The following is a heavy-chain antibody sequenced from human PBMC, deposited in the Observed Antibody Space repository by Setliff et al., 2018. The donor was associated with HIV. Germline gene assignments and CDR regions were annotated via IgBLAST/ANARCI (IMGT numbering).Heavy chain of an antibody. D-gene: IGHD3-22*01. CDR2: IYYSGST. V-gene: IGHV4-39*01. CDR3: ARGDTYYHDSSGYVKSALDCFDV. CDR1: GGSISSSSYY. J-gene: IGHJ3*01. Sequence: SETLSLTCTVSGGSISSSSYYWGWIRQPPGKGLEWIGSIYYSGSTYYNPSLKSRVTISVDTSKNQFSPKLSSVTAADTAVYYCARGDTYYHDSSGYVKSALDCFDVWGQGTMVTVSS.